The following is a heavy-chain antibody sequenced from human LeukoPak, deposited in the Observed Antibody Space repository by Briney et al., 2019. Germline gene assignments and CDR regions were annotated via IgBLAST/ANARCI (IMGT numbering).Heavy chain of an antibody. CDR3: ARDDLYYDILTGYYSPWFDP. CDR2: IYTSGST. V-gene: IGHV4-4*07. J-gene: IGHJ5*02. D-gene: IGHD3-9*01. CDR1: GGSISSYY. Sequence: PSETLSPTCTVSGGSISSYYWSWIRQPAGKGLEWIGRIYTSGSTNYNPSLKSRVTMSVDTSKNQFSLTLSSVTAADTAVYYCARDDLYYDILTGYYSPWFDPWGQGTLVTASS.